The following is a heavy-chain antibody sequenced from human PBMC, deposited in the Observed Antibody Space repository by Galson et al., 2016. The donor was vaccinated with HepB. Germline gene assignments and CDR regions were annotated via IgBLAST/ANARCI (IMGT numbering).Heavy chain of an antibody. CDR3: ARGLDVEESSGWYDAFDP. J-gene: IGHJ3*01. D-gene: IGHD6-19*01. Sequence: SLRLSCAASGFTFSRYWMNWVRQAPGKGLEWVANIQHDGTKQYYVDSVKGRFAISRDNAKNSLYLQMNSLRAEDTAVYYCARGLDVEESSGWYDAFDPWGQGTMVTVSS. CDR2: IQHDGTKQ. CDR1: GFTFSRYW. V-gene: IGHV3-7*03.